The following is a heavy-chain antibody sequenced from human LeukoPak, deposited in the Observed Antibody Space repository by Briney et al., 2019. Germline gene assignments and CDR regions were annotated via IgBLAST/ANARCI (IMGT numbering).Heavy chain of an antibody. CDR1: GFTFSSYG. CDR2: IWYDGSNK. CDR3: AKAGNSDFEG. D-gene: IGHD4-23*01. Sequence: PGGSLRLSCAAAGFTFSSYGMHWVRQAPGKGLEWVAVIWYDGSNKYYADSVKGRFTISRDNSKNTLYLQMNSLRAEDMAVYYCAKAGNSDFEGWGKGTMVTVGS. J-gene: IGHJ4*02. V-gene: IGHV3-33*06.